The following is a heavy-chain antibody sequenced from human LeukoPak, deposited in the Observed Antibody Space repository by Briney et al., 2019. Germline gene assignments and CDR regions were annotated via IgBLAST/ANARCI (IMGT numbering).Heavy chain of an antibody. CDR2: IIPIFGTA. CDR3: ARGLGSGSYYGSGYY. V-gene: IGHV1-69*06. CDR1: GGTFSSYA. J-gene: IGHJ4*02. D-gene: IGHD1-26*01. Sequence: SVKVSCKASGGTFSSYAISWVRQAPGQGLEWMGGIIPIFGTANYAQKFQGRVTITADKSTNTAYMELSSLRSEDTAVYYCARGLGSGSYYGSGYYWGQGTLVSVSS.